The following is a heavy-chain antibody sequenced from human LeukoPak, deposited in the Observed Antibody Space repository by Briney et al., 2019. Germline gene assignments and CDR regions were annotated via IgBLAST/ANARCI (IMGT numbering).Heavy chain of an antibody. V-gene: IGHV1-69*01. Sequence: ASVKVSCKASGGTFSSYAISWVRQAPGQGLEWMGGIIPIFGTANYAQKFQGRVTITADESTSTAYMELSSLRSEDTAVYYCARGLYNTYPEDYWGQGTLVTVSS. J-gene: IGHJ4*02. D-gene: IGHD1-1*01. CDR2: IIPIFGTA. CDR1: GGTFSSYA. CDR3: ARGLYNTYPEDY.